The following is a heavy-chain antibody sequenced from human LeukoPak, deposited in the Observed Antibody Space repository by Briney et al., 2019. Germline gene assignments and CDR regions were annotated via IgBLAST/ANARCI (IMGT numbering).Heavy chain of an antibody. D-gene: IGHD6-19*01. CDR3: ARDSSGRSFDY. Sequence: PGGSLRLSCAASGFTFTNYWMGWVRQAPGKGLEWVANINQDGSEKYYVDSVKGRFTISRDNAKNSLYLQMNSLRAEDTAVYYCARDSSGRSFDYWGQGTLVTVSS. CDR2: INQDGSEK. CDR1: GFTFTNYW. J-gene: IGHJ4*02. V-gene: IGHV3-7*01.